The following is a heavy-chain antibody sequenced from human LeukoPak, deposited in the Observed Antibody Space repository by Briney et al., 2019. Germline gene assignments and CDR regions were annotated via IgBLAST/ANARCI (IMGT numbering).Heavy chain of an antibody. CDR1: GFTFSSYA. Sequence: GGSLRLSCAASGFTFSSYAMSWVRQAPGKGLEWVSAISGSGGSTYYADSVKGRFTISRDNSKNTLYLQMNSLRAEDTAVYYCAKDHRIQLWFGDWFDPWGQGTLVTVSS. CDR3: AKDHRIQLWFGDWFDP. V-gene: IGHV3-23*01. CDR2: ISGSGGST. J-gene: IGHJ5*02. D-gene: IGHD5-18*01.